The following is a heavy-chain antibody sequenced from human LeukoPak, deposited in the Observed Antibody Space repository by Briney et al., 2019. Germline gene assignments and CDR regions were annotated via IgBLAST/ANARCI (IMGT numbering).Heavy chain of an antibody. D-gene: IGHD2-2*01. CDR1: GFTFGSYG. V-gene: IGHV3-30*18. CDR2: ISYDGSNK. Sequence: PGGSLRLSCAASGFTFGSYGMHWVRQAPGKGLEWVAVISYDGSNKYYADSVKGRFTISRDNSKNTLYLQMNSLRAEDTAVYYCAKDLDIVVGDGMDVWGQGTTVTVSS. CDR3: AKDLDIVVGDGMDV. J-gene: IGHJ6*02.